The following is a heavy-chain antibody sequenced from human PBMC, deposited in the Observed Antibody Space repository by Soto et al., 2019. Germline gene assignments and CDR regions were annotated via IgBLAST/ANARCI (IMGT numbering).Heavy chain of an antibody. J-gene: IGHJ4*02. D-gene: IGHD5-12*01. Sequence: GGSLRLSCAASGFTFSSYAMHWVRQAPGKGLEWVAVISYDGSNKYYADSVKGRFSFSRDNFKNTLYLQMNSLRAEDTAVYYCTRVARNGYGPPFDYGGQGTLVTVSS. CDR3: TRVARNGYGPPFDY. CDR2: ISYDGSNK. V-gene: IGHV3-30*04. CDR1: GFTFSSYA.